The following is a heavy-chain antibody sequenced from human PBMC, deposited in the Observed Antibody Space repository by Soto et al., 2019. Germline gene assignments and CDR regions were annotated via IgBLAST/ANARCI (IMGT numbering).Heavy chain of an antibody. J-gene: IGHJ4*02. CDR1: GRSMISNY. CDR2: VFYGGT. V-gene: IGHV4-59*01. CDR3: ASYRGALYFES. Sequence: PSETLSLTCSVSGRSMISNYWSWMRQSPDKGLEWLGYVFYGGTDYNPSLGGRVSMSVETSKSQFSLKLTSVTVADTAVYYCASYRGALYFESWGPGILVTVSS. D-gene: IGHD3-16*01.